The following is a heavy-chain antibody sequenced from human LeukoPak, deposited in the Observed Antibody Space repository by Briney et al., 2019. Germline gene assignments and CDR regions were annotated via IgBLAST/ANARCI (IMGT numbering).Heavy chain of an antibody. V-gene: IGHV3-7*01. Sequence: GGSLRLSCAASGFTFNTFWMDWVRQAPGKGLECVAHINQDGSEEHYAASVRGRFTISRDNAKNSLYLQMNSVRAEDTAVYYCARDSGSYGRLHFYYGLDVWGQGTTVIVSS. CDR2: INQDGSEE. CDR1: GFTFNTFW. D-gene: IGHD1-26*01. CDR3: ARDSGSYGRLHFYYGLDV. J-gene: IGHJ6*02.